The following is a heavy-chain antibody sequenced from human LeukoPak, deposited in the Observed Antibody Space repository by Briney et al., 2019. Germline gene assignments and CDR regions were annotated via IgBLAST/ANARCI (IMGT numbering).Heavy chain of an antibody. J-gene: IGHJ3*02. CDR3: ARDGPYSSSSEDAFDI. D-gene: IGHD6-6*01. V-gene: IGHV1-2*02. CDR1: GYTFTGYY. CDR2: INPNSGGT. Sequence: ASVTVSCKASGYTFTGYYMHWVRQSPGQGLEWMGWINPNSGGTNYAQKFQGRVTMTRDTSISTAYMELSRLRSDDTAVYYCARDGPYSSSSEDAFDIWGQGTMVTVSS.